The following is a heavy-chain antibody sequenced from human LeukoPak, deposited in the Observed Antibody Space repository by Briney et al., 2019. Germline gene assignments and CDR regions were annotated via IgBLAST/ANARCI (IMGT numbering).Heavy chain of an antibody. CDR1: YGSISDISYY. CDR2: IYYSGRT. V-gene: IGHV4-39*01. J-gene: IGHJ6*03. D-gene: IGHD3-16*02. Sequence: SETLSLTCTVSYGSISDISYYWGWIRQPPGKGLEWIGSIYYSGRTYYNSSLKSRVTISVDTSKNQFSLKVSPVTAADTAVYYCARHIGGRYYYYYMDVWGKGTTVTISS. CDR3: ARHIGGRYYYYYMDV.